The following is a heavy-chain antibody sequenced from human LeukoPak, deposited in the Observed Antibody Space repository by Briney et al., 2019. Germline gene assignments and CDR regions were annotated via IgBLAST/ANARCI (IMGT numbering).Heavy chain of an antibody. CDR3: PRVASEASFDY. J-gene: IGHJ4*02. CDR2: ISYDGSNK. V-gene: IGHV3-30-3*01. Sequence: GSLRLSCAASGFTFGNFAMHWVRQAPGKGLEWVALISYDGSNKYYADSVKGRFTSSRDNSINTLYLQMNSLRADDTAVYYCPRVASEASFDYWGQGTLVIVSS. CDR1: GFTFGNFA.